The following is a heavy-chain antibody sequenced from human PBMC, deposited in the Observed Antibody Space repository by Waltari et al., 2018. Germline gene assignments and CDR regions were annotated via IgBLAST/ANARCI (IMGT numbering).Heavy chain of an antibody. D-gene: IGHD6-13*01. V-gene: IGHV4-38-2*02. J-gene: IGHJ4*02. CDR1: GYSISSGYY. CDR2: IYHSGSP. Sequence: QVQLQESGPGLVKPSETLSLTCTVSGYSISSGYYWGWIRQPPGKGLEWIGSIYHSGSPYYHPSLKSRVTISVDTSKNQFSLKLSSVPAADTAAYYCARVGAAAANPFDYWGQATLVTVSS. CDR3: ARVGAAAANPFDY.